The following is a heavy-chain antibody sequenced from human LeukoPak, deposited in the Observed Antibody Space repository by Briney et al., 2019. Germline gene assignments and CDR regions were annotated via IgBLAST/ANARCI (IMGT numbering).Heavy chain of an antibody. D-gene: IGHD3-22*01. CDR2: IRNKPTSYTT. V-gene: IGHV3-72*01. CDR1: GFRFSDHY. Sequence: PGGPLRLSCAASGFRFSDHYMDWVRQAPGKGLEWVGLIRNKPTSYTTEYAASVKGRFTISRDDSKNSLYLQMNSLKTEDTAVYYCARDSSGSPDDYWGQGALVTVSS. CDR3: ARDSSGSPDDY. J-gene: IGHJ4*02.